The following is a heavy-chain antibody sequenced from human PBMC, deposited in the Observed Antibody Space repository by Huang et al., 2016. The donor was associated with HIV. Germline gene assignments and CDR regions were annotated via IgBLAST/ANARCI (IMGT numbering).Heavy chain of an antibody. CDR2: IYYSGST. Sequence: QVQLQESGPGPVKPSQTLSLTCTVSGVSIGRVGYYWSWIRPPPGKGLEWIGYIYYSGSTYYNPSLKSRVTISVDTSKNQFSLKLSSLTAADTAVYYCTRGHSYGFGRNYFDYWGQGTLVTVSS. J-gene: IGHJ4*02. CDR3: TRGHSYGFGRNYFDY. CDR1: GVSIGRVGYY. V-gene: IGHV4-30-4*08. D-gene: IGHD5-18*01.